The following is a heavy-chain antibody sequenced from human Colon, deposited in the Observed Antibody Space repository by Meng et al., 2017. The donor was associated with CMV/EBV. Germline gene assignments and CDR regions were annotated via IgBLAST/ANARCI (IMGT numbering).Heavy chain of an antibody. V-gene: IGHV3-30-3*01. Sequence: SLKISCAASGFTFSTHSMHWVRQAPGKGLEWVALISYDGSHRYYGDSVKGRFTISRDNSKNTLYLQMNSLRVEDTAVYYCAGEHYDYYDILSGRDSYGMEVWGQGTTVTVSS. CDR3: AGEHYDYYDILSGRDSYGMEV. CDR1: GFTFSTHS. CDR2: ISYDGSHR. D-gene: IGHD3-9*01. J-gene: IGHJ6*02.